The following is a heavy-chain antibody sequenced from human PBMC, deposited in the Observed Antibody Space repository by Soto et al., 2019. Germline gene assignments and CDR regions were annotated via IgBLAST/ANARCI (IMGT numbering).Heavy chain of an antibody. Sequence: LRLSCAASGFTLSGYAMSWVRQAPGKGLEWVSAISGSGGSTYYADSVKGRFTISRDNSKNTLYLQMNSLRAENTAVYYCAKVRLEFDTSIAAAGFYYYGMDVWGQGTTVTVSS. CDR3: AKVRLEFDTSIAAAGFYYYGMDV. CDR2: ISGSGGST. CDR1: GFTLSGYA. V-gene: IGHV3-23*01. D-gene: IGHD6-13*01. J-gene: IGHJ6*02.